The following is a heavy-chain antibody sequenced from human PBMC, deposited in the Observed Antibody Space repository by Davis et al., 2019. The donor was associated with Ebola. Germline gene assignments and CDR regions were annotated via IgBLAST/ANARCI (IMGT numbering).Heavy chain of an antibody. V-gene: IGHV3-30*12. D-gene: IGHD3-3*01. CDR1: GFTLSHYG. CDR2: ISYDGNNR. CDR3: ARDRGVVRDLFGLDV. Sequence: GESLKISCEAPGFTLSHYGMHWVRQAPGKAPEWVAGISYDGNNRNYADNVKGRITISRDNSKNTLDLQMSSLRADDTAVYYCARDRGVVRDLFGLDVWGQGTMVTVSS. J-gene: IGHJ6*02.